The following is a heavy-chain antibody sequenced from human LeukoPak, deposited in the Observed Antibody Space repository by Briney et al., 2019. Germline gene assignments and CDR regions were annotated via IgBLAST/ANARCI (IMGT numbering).Heavy chain of an antibody. V-gene: IGHV3-23*01. J-gene: IGHJ4*02. D-gene: IGHD5-18*01. CDR2: ISGSGGNT. CDR1: GFSFGSYA. Sequence: PGGSLRLSCAASGFSFGSYAMSWVRQAPGKGLEWVSGISGSGGNTYYADSVKGRFTISRDNSKNTLYLQMNSLRAEDTALYSCAKDIRRGENYGYDQFAYWGQGTLVTVSS. CDR3: AKDIRRGENYGYDQFAY.